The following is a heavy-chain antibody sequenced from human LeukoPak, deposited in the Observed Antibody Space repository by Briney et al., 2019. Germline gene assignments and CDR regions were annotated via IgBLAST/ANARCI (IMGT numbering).Heavy chain of an antibody. J-gene: IGHJ4*02. Sequence: PGGSLRLSCAASAFTFSNAWMSWVRQAPGKGLEWVGRTKIKTDGGTTDYAAPVKGRFTISRDDSKNTLYLQMNSLKTEDTAVYYCTTRRTNWGDYWGQGTLVTVSS. D-gene: IGHD7-27*01. CDR3: TTRRTNWGDY. CDR2: TKIKTDGGTT. CDR1: AFTFSNAW. V-gene: IGHV3-15*01.